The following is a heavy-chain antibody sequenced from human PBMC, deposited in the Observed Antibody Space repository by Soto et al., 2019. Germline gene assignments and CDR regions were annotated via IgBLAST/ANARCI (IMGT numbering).Heavy chain of an antibody. J-gene: IGHJ6*02. CDR2: IYPGDSDT. Sequence: GESLKIACNGSGYSFTSYWICWVRQMPWKGLEWMGIIYPGDSDTRYSPSFQGQVTISADKSISTAYLQWSSLKASDTAMYYCATSSRGQPPYYYGMDVWGQGTTGTVSS. CDR3: ATSSRGQPPYYYGMDV. CDR1: GYSFTSYW. V-gene: IGHV5-51*01. D-gene: IGHD3-16*01.